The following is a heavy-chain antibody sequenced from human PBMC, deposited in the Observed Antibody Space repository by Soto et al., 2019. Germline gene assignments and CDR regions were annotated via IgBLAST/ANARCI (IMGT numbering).Heavy chain of an antibody. J-gene: IGHJ6*03. V-gene: IGHV3-23*01. CDR3: AKRAYLYGCSGGSCYYYYYYRDV. CDR2: ISGSGGST. Sequence: EVQLLESGGGLVQPGGSLRLSCAASGFTFSSYAMSWVRQAPGKGLEWVSAISGSGGSTYYADSVKGRFTISRDNSKNTLYLQMNSLRAEDTAVYDWAKRAYLYGCSGGSCYYYYYYRDVWGKGTTVTVSS. CDR1: GFTFSSYA. D-gene: IGHD2-15*01.